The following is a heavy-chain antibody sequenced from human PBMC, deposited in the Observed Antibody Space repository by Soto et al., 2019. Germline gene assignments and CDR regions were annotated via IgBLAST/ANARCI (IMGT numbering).Heavy chain of an antibody. CDR3: ARQLNGRFGEFHIDY. D-gene: IGHD3-10*01. V-gene: IGHV4-39*01. CDR1: GGSISSSSYY. CDR2: IYYSGST. Sequence: PSETLSLTCTVSGGSISSSSYYWGWIRQPPGKGLEWIGSIYYSGSTYYNPSLKSRVTISVDTSKNQFSLKLSSVTAADTAVYYCARQLNGRFGEFHIDYRGQGTLVTVSS. J-gene: IGHJ4*02.